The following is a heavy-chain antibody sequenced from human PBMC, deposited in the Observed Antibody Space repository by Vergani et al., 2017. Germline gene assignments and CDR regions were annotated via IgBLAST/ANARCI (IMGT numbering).Heavy chain of an antibody. D-gene: IGHD5-18*01. V-gene: IGHV4-59*01. CDR1: GGSISSYY. CDR2: IYYSGST. J-gene: IGHJ4*02. Sequence: QVQLQESGPGLVKPSETLSLTCTVSGGSISSYYWSWIRQPPGKGLEWIGYIYYSGSTNSNPSLKSRVTISVDTSKNQFSLKLSSVTAADTAVYYCARDRGGYSYGFDYWGQGTLVTVSS. CDR3: ARDRGGYSYGFDY.